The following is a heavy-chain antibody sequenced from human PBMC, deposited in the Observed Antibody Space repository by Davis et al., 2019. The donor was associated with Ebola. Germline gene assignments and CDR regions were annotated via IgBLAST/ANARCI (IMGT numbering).Heavy chain of an antibody. CDR2: INPSGGST. D-gene: IGHD2-15*01. CDR1: GHTFTSYY. Sequence: AASVKVSCKASGHTFTSYYMHWVRQAPGQGLEWMGIINPSGGSTSYAQKFQGRVTMTRDTSTSTVYMELSSLRSEDTAVYYCARDEIVVVAATPYYYYGMDVWGQGTTVTVSS. CDR3: ARDEIVVVAATPYYYYGMDV. J-gene: IGHJ6*02. V-gene: IGHV1-46*01.